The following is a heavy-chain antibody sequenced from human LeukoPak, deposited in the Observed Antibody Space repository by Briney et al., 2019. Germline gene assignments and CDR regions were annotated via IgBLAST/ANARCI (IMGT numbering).Heavy chain of an antibody. CDR2: ISSSGSTI. D-gene: IGHD6-19*01. Sequence: GGSLRLSCAASGFTFSSYEMNWVRQAPGKGLEWVSYISSSGSTIYYADSVKGRFTISRDNAKNSLYLQMNSLRAEDTAVYYCARDHYSSGWADYCGQGTLVTVSS. CDR3: ARDHYSSGWADY. J-gene: IGHJ4*02. CDR1: GFTFSSYE. V-gene: IGHV3-48*03.